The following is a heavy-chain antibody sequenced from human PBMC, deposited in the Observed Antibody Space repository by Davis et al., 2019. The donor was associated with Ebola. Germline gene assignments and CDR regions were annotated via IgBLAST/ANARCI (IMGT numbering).Heavy chain of an antibody. CDR3: AREAVTNFDY. CDR2: ISSSSSYI. Sequence: GGSLRLSCAASGFTVSSNYMNWVRQAPGKGLEWVSSISSSSSYIYYADSVKGRFTISRDNAKNSLYLQMNSLRAEDTAVYYCAREAVTNFDYWGQGTLVTVSS. CDR1: GFTVSSNY. D-gene: IGHD2-21*02. V-gene: IGHV3-21*01. J-gene: IGHJ4*02.